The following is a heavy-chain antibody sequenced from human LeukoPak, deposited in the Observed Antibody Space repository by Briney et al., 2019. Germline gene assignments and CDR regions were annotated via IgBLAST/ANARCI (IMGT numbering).Heavy chain of an antibody. Sequence: GGSLRLSCVASGLTFTNYAISWVRQAPGKGLEWVSGIYSGGSRYYADSVKGRFTISRDISKNTLYIQMNSLRAEDTAVYYCARDSAESSGWEFDYWGQGTLVTVSS. CDR1: GLTFTNYA. J-gene: IGHJ4*02. V-gene: IGHV3-23*03. D-gene: IGHD6-19*01. CDR3: ARDSAESSGWEFDY. CDR2: IYSGGSR.